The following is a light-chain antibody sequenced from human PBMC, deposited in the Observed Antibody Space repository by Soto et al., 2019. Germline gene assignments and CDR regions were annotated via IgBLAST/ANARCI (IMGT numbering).Light chain of an antibody. CDR1: QSISSY. Sequence: DIQMTQSPSSLSASVGDRVTITCRASQSISSYLNWYQQKPGKAPKLLIYAAVSLQSGVPSRFSGSGSGTDFTLTISTLQHEDFATYYCQQSYSTPLTFGGGTKVEIK. J-gene: IGKJ4*01. V-gene: IGKV1-39*01. CDR2: AAV. CDR3: QQSYSTPLT.